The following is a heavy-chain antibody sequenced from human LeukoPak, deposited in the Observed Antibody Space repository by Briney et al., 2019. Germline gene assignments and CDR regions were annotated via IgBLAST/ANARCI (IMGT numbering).Heavy chain of an antibody. D-gene: IGHD3-22*01. CDR1: GGSISSYY. V-gene: IGHV4-59*08. CDR3: ARHYDSSAYWYYFDY. J-gene: IGHJ4*02. CDR2: IYYSGST. Sequence: SETLSLTCTVSGGSISSYYWSWIRQPPGKGLEWIGYIYYSGSTNYNPSLKSRVAISVDTSKNQFSLKLSSVTAADTAVYYCARHYDSSAYWYYFDYWGQGTLVTVSS.